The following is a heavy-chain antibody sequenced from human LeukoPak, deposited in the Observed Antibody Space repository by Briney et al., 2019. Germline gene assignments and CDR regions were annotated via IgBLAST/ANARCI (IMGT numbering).Heavy chain of an antibody. Sequence: ASVKVSCKASGYTFTGYYMHWVRQAPGQGLEWMGWINPNSGGTNYAQKFQGRVTMTRDTSISTAYTELSRLRSDDTAVYYCARSRVPAARNWFDPWGQGTLVTVSS. V-gene: IGHV1-2*02. CDR2: INPNSGGT. CDR3: ARSRVPAARNWFDP. CDR1: GYTFTGYY. J-gene: IGHJ5*02. D-gene: IGHD2-2*01.